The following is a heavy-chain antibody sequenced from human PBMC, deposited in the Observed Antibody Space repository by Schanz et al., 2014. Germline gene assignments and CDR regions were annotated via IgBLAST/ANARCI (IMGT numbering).Heavy chain of an antibody. V-gene: IGHV3-64*05. CDR2: ITSDGGGA. D-gene: IGHD1-26*01. J-gene: IGHJ5*02. Sequence: EVQLVESGGGLVQPGGSLIISCSASGFTFSDYALHWVRQAPGKGLEYVSAITSDGGGAYFADSEKGRLIISRDTSRNTLSVQMSSRRSEDTAAAYCARSPHYRERKQRSARPTATNLWGQGTLVTVFS. CDR1: GFTFSDYA. CDR3: ARSPHYRERKQRSARPTATNL.